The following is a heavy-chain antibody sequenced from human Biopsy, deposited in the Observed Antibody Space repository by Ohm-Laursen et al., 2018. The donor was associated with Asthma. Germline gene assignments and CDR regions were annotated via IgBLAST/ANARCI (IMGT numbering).Heavy chain of an antibody. D-gene: IGHD4-23*01. Sequence: GTLSLTCTVSGGSITSYYWSWIRQPPGKALEWLGYIYHSGATNYNPSLKSRVTISVDTSKNQFSLKLTSVTAADTAVYYCARTSQRATVVHFDYWGQGTLVTVSS. CDR1: GGSITSYY. J-gene: IGHJ4*02. CDR3: ARTSQRATVVHFDY. V-gene: IGHV4-59*01. CDR2: IYHSGAT.